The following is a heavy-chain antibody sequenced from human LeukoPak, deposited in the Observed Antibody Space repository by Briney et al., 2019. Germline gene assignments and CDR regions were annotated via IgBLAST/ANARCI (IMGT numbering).Heavy chain of an antibody. V-gene: IGHV4-59*08. CDR1: GGSISSYY. J-gene: IGHJ3*02. D-gene: IGHD3-9*01. Sequence: PSETLSLTCTVSGGSISSYYWSWIRQPPGKGLEWIWYIYYSGSTNYNPSLKSRVTISVDTSKNQFSLKLSSVTAADTAVYYCARALTGYRDAFDIWGQGTMVTVSS. CDR3: ARALTGYRDAFDI. CDR2: IYYSGST.